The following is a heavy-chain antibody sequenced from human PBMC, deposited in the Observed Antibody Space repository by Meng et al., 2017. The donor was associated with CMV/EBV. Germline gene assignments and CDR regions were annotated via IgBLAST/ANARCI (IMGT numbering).Heavy chain of an antibody. CDR3: ARSLVVVPAVQTYYYYYGMDV. D-gene: IGHD2-2*01. Sequence: GESLKISCAASGFTFSSYSMNWVRQAPGKGLEWVSYISSSSSTIYYADSVKGRFTISRDNAKNSLYLQMNSLRAEDTAVYYCARSLVVVPAVQTYYYYYGMDVWGQGTTVTVSS. CDR1: GFTFSSYS. CDR2: ISSSSSTI. V-gene: IGHV3-48*04. J-gene: IGHJ6*02.